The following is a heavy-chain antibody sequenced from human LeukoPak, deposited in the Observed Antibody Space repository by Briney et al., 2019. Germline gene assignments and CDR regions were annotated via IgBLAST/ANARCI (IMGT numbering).Heavy chain of an antibody. V-gene: IGHV3-33*01. J-gene: IGHJ4*02. CDR1: GFTFSSYG. D-gene: IGHD6-13*01. CDR2: IWYDGSNK. CDR3: ARDPLGDY. Sequence: PGGSLRLSCAASGFTFSSYGMHWVRQAPGKGLEWAAVIWYDGSNKYYADSVKGRFTISRDNSKNTLYLQMNSLRAEDTAVYYCARDPLGDYWGQGTLVTVSS.